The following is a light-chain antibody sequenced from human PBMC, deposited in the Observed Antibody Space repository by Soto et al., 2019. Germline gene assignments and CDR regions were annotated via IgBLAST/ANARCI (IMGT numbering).Light chain of an antibody. CDR1: SGSVSTSFF. CDR2: NTN. CDR3: VLYLGGGISV. Sequence: QTVVTQEPSFSVSPGGTVTLTCDLSSGSVSTSFFPSWFQQTPGQPPRTLIYNTNTRSSGVPDRFSGSILGNKAALTITGAQADDESDYYCVLYLGGGISVFGGGTKLTVL. J-gene: IGLJ3*02. V-gene: IGLV8-61*01.